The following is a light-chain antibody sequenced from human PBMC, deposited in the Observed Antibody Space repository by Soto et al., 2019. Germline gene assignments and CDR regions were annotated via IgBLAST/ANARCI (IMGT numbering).Light chain of an antibody. CDR1: QSVSSY. CDR2: DAS. V-gene: IGKV3-11*01. Sequence: EIVLTQSPATLSLSPGERAPLSCRASQSVSSYLAWYQQKPGQAPRLLIYDASNRATGIPARFSGTGSGTDFTLTINNLEPEDFAVYYCQVRTNWSIAFGRGTRLEIK. CDR3: QVRTNWSIA. J-gene: IGKJ5*01.